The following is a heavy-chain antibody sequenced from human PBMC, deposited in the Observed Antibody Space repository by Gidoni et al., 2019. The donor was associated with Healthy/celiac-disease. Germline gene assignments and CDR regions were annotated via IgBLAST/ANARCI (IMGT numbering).Heavy chain of an antibody. Sequence: QVQLVQSGAEVKKPGASVKVSCKASGYTFTSYDLNWVRQATGQGLEWMGWMNPNSGNTGYAQKFQGRVTMTRNTSISTAYMELSSLRSEDTAVYYCARSRVGYCSSTSCYWGRDYWGQGTLVTVSS. V-gene: IGHV1-8*01. CDR3: ARSRVGYCSSTSCYWGRDY. CDR1: GYTFTSYD. J-gene: IGHJ4*02. D-gene: IGHD2-2*01. CDR2: MNPNSGNT.